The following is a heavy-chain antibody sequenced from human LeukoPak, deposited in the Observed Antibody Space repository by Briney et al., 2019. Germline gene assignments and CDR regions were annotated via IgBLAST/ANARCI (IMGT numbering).Heavy chain of an antibody. CDR1: GFTFSSYS. D-gene: IGHD3-10*01. J-gene: IGHJ4*02. Sequence: GGSLRLSCAASGFTFSSYSMNWVRQAPGKGLEWVSAISGSGGSTYYADSVKGRFTISRDNSKNTLYLQMNSLRAEDTAVYYCAKDRGYYGSGSYSEIDYWGQGTLVTVSS. CDR2: ISGSGGST. CDR3: AKDRGYYGSGSYSEIDY. V-gene: IGHV3-23*01.